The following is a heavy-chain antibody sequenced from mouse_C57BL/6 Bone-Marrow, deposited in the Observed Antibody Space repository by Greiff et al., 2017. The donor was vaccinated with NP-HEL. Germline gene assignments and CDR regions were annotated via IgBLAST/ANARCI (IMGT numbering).Heavy chain of an antibody. Sequence: SGPVLVKPGASVKMSCKASGYTFTDYYMNWVKQSHGKSLEWIGVINPYNGGTSYNQKFKGKATLTVDKSSSTAYMELNSLTSEDSAVYYCARSYDYALFAYWGQGTLVTVSA. J-gene: IGHJ3*01. V-gene: IGHV1-19*01. CDR3: ARSYDYALFAY. CDR1: GYTFTDYY. D-gene: IGHD2-4*01. CDR2: INPYNGGT.